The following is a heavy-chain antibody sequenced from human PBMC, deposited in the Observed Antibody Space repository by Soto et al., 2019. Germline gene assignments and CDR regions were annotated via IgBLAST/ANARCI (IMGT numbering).Heavy chain of an antibody. CDR2: ISNDGSNK. D-gene: IGHD6-19*01. J-gene: IGHJ4*02. CDR3: AKDRVSEHSSGWPQGQ. Sequence: XGSLIVSWASSGITFSGYCMHLVLQAPGKGLEWVAVISNDGSNKYYVDSVKGRFTISRDNSKNTLDLQMNSLRAEDTAVYYCAKDRVSEHSSGWPQGQWGQGTLVTVSS. V-gene: IGHV3-30*18. CDR1: GITFSGYC.